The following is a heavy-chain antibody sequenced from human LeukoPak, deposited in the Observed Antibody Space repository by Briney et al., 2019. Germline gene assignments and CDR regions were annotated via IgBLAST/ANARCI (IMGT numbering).Heavy chain of an antibody. CDR3: ARGDDSSGYYYYYGMDV. CDR2: IYTSGST. CDR1: GGSISNYY. J-gene: IGHJ6*02. Sequence: SETLSLTCTVSGGSISNYYWNWIRQPAGKGLEWIGRIYTSGSTNYNPSLKSRVTISVDTSKNQFSLKLSSVTAADTAVYYCARGDDSSGYYYYYGMDVWGQGTTVTVSS. V-gene: IGHV4-4*07. D-gene: IGHD3-22*01.